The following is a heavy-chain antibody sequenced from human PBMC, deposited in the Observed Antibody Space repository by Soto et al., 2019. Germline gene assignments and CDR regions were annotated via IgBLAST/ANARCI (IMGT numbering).Heavy chain of an antibody. D-gene: IGHD5-12*01. Sequence: ASVKVACKASGGTLSSYAISWVRQAPGQGLEWMGGIIPIFGTANYAQKFQGRVTITADKYTSTAYMELSSLRSEDTAVYYCARGRSDGAYSGSDSGEYYSYSGKDVWGDGTTVTV. CDR1: GGTLSSYA. V-gene: IGHV1-69*06. CDR3: ARGRSDGAYSGSDSGEYYSYSGKDV. J-gene: IGHJ6*02. CDR2: IIPIFGTA.